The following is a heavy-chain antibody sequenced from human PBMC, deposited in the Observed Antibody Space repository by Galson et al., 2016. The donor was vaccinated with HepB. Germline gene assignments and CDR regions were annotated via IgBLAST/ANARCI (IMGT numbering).Heavy chain of an antibody. CDR3: ATVPILGAVARYLDY. V-gene: IGHV3-21*01. Sequence: SLRLSCAASGLSFHTYSMNWVRQAPGKGLEWVSSISSSSSYLYYADSVKGRFSISRDNAKKSLFLHMNSLRVEDTAVYYCATVPILGAVARYLDYWGQGTLVTVSS. J-gene: IGHJ4*02. D-gene: IGHD3-3*01. CDR2: ISSSSSYL. CDR1: GLSFHTYS.